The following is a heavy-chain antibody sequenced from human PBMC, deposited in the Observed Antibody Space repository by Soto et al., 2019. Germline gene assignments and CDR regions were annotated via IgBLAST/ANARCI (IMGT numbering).Heavy chain of an antibody. V-gene: IGHV3-23*01. CDR3: AKDLMVGATRGPFDY. D-gene: IGHD1-26*01. Sequence: EVQLLESGGGLVQPGGSLRLSCAASGFTFSSYAMSWVRQAPGKGLEWVSAISGSGGSTYYADSVKGRFTISRDNSKNTLYRKMNSLRAEDTAVYYCAKDLMVGATRGPFDYWGQGTLVTVSS. CDR2: ISGSGGST. CDR1: GFTFSSYA. J-gene: IGHJ4*02.